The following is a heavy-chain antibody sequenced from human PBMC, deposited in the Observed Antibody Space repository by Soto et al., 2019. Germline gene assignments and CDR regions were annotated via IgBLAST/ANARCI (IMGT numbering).Heavy chain of an antibody. CDR2: IYYIGDT. V-gene: IGHV4-30-4*01. J-gene: IGHJ6*02. Sequence: QVRLQESGPGLVKPSQTLSLTCTVSGGSIYTGDYYWSWIRQPPGKGLEWIGSIYYIGDTEYNPSLKSRLTMSVDTSNNQFSLRLTSVTAADTAVYYCARDPHVETDYFTGMDVWGQGTTVTVSS. CDR1: GGSIYTGDYY. CDR3: ARDPHVETDYFTGMDV.